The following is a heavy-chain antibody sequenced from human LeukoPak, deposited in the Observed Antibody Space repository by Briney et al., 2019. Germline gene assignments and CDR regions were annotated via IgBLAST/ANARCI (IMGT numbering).Heavy chain of an antibody. CDR3: ARAPMITFGGVITRWFDP. J-gene: IGHJ5*02. D-gene: IGHD3-16*02. V-gene: IGHV3-48*04. CDR1: GFTFSSYW. Sequence: GGSLRLSCAAPGFTFSSYWMNWVRQAPGKGLEWVSYISSSGSTIYYADSVKGRFTISRDNAKNSLYLQMNSLRAEDTAVYYCARAPMITFGGVITRWFDPWGQGTLVTVSS. CDR2: ISSSGSTI.